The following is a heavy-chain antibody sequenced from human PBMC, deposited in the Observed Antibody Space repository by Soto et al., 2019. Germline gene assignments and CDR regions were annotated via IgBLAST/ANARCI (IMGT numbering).Heavy chain of an antibody. Sequence: PVGSLRLSCAASGFTFSNYAMSWLRQPPGKGLEWVSAISGSGDRTYYADSVKGRFTISRDNSKNTLYLQMNSLRAEDSAVYYCVKERSGHSYADSCGQGTLVTAAS. J-gene: IGHJ4*02. D-gene: IGHD5-18*01. CDR3: VKERSGHSYADS. V-gene: IGHV3-23*01. CDR1: GFTFSNYA. CDR2: ISGSGDRT.